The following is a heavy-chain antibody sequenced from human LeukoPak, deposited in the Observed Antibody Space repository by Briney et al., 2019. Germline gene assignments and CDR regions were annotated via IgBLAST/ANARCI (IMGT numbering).Heavy chain of an antibody. CDR2: IYGADTI. Sequence: GGSLRLSCAASGFTISSSYMSWVRQVPGKGLEWVSCIYGADTIYYADFVKDRFTISRDSNRNILYLQMNSLRADDTAVYYCARGARGAYFDYWGQGTLVTVSP. V-gene: IGHV3-66*01. CDR1: GFTISSSY. CDR3: ARGARGAYFDY. J-gene: IGHJ4*02. D-gene: IGHD4/OR15-4a*01.